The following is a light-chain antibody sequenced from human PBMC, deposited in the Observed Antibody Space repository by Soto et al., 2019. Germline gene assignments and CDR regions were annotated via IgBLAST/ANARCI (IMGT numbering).Light chain of an antibody. J-gene: IGLJ3*02. CDR1: SGHSHYA. Sequence: QPVLTQSPSASASLGASVKLTYTLSSGHSHYAIAWHQQQPEKGPRYLMKVTRDGSHSKGDGIPDRFSGSSSGAERYLTISSLQSEDEADYYCQTWGAGIRVFGGGTKVTVL. CDR2: VTRDGSH. CDR3: QTWGAGIRV. V-gene: IGLV4-69*01.